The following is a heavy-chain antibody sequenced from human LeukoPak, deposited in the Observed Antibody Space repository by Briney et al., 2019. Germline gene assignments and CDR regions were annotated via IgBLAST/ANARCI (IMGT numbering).Heavy chain of an antibody. CDR3: ASRTKWWEYSSGWYY. J-gene: IGHJ4*02. D-gene: IGHD6-19*01. CDR1: GFTFSDYY. CDR2: ISSSGSTI. Sequence: GGSLRFSCAASGFTFSDYYMSWIRQAPGKGLEWVSYISSSGSTIYYADSVKGRFTISRDNAKNSLYLQMNSLRAEDTAVYYCASRTKWWEYSSGWYYWGQGTLVTVSS. V-gene: IGHV3-11*04.